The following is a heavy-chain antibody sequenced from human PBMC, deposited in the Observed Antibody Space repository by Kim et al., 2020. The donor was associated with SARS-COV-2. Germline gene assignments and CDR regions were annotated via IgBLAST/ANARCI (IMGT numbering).Heavy chain of an antibody. Sequence: SVKVSCKASGGTFSSYAISWVRQAPGQGLEWMGGIIPIFGTANYAQKFQGRVTITADESTSTAYMELSSLRSEDTAVYYCARSAAIFGVVTIWDDAFDIWGQGTMVTVSS. V-gene: IGHV1-69*13. CDR1: GGTFSSYA. CDR3: ARSAAIFGVVTIWDDAFDI. CDR2: IIPIFGTA. D-gene: IGHD3-3*01. J-gene: IGHJ3*02.